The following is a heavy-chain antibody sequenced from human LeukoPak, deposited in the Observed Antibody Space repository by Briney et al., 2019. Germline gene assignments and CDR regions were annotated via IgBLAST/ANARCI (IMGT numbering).Heavy chain of an antibody. Sequence: GGSLRLSCAASGFTFSSYAMSWVRQAPGKGLEWVSAIRGSGGSTYYADSVKGRFTISRDNSKNTLYLQMNSLRAEDTAVYYCAKDLDDYGDYVLADWGQGTLVTVSS. CDR3: AKDLDDYGDYVLAD. J-gene: IGHJ4*02. CDR2: IRGSGGST. D-gene: IGHD4-17*01. CDR1: GFTFSSYA. V-gene: IGHV3-23*01.